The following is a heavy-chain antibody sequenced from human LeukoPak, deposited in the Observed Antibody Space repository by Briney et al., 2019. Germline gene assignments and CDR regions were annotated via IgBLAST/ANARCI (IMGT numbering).Heavy chain of an antibody. CDR2: ISGYNGDT. Sequence: ASVKVSCKASGFSFFNYGITWVRQAPGQGLEWMGWISGYNGDTHYAQKLQGRVILTTDTSTSTSYMELRSLRSDDTAVYYCARGPRGIGRDWLGYFDYWGQGTLVTISS. CDR1: GFSFFNYG. J-gene: IGHJ4*02. CDR3: ARGPRGIGRDWLGYFDY. D-gene: IGHD3/OR15-3a*01. V-gene: IGHV1-18*01.